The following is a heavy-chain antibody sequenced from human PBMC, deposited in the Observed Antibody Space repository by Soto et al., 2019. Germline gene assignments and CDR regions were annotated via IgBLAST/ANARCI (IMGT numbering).Heavy chain of an antibody. CDR1: GFSLSTSGVG. CDR3: AHIPNYYQYNWFDP. D-gene: IGHD3-10*01. V-gene: IGHV2-5*02. J-gene: IGHJ5*02. Sequence: QITLKESGPTLVKPTQNLTLTCTFSGFSLSTSGVGVAWIRQPPGKALECLALIYWDDDKRYSPSLKSWLTISKDTSKNQVVLTMTNMDPVDTATYYCAHIPNYYQYNWFDPWGQGTLVTVSS. CDR2: IYWDDDK.